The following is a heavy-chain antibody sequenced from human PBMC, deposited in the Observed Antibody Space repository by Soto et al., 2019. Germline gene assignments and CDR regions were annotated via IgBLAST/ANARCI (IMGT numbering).Heavy chain of an antibody. J-gene: IGHJ4*02. D-gene: IGHD3-22*01. Sequence: QVQLVESGGGVVQPGRSLRLSCATSGFIFSNYGMHWVRQAPGKGLEWVAVIWYDGSNKYYADSVKGRFTISRDNSKNTLCLQMDSLRAEDNGVYYCAGGNYESSGYEDYWGQGTLVTVSA. V-gene: IGHV3-33*01. CDR3: AGGNYESSGYEDY. CDR2: IWYDGSNK. CDR1: GFIFSNYG.